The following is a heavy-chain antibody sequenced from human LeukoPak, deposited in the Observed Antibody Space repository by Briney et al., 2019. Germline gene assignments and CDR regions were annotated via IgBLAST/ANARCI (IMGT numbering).Heavy chain of an antibody. CDR2: ISNTNTYI. CDR3: VRDGAYYDSAPYNFDY. Sequence: GGSLRLSCAPSGFTFSSYSINWVRQAPGKGLEWMSSISNTNTYINYADSVKGRFTISRDNAKNSLYLQMTSLRAEDTAVYYCVRDGAYYDSAPYNFDYWGQGTLVAVSS. CDR1: GFTFSSYS. D-gene: IGHD3-22*01. J-gene: IGHJ4*02. V-gene: IGHV3-21*01.